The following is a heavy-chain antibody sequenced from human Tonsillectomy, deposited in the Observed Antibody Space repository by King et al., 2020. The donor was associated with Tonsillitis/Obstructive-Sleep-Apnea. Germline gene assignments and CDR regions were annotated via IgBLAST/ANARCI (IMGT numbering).Heavy chain of an antibody. CDR1: GFTFSSYG. J-gene: IGHJ4*02. CDR2: ISYVEKNK. Sequence: VQLVESGGGVVQPGRSLRLSCAASGFTFSSYGMHWVRQAPGKGLEWGAIISYVEKNKFYADSVTGRFTISRDNSKSTLYLQMNSLRTDDTAVYYCAKDLRNSWTFDYWGQGTLVTVSS. D-gene: IGHD6-13*01. V-gene: IGHV3-30*18. CDR3: AKDLRNSWTFDY.